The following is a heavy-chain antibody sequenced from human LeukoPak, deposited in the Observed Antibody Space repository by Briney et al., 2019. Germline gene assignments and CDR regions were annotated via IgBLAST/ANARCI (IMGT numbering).Heavy chain of an antibody. V-gene: IGHV4-38-2*02. CDR3: ARAPLEVYAMGGVVYYFDY. CDR1: GYSISSGYY. Sequence: SETLSLTGTVSGYSISSGYYWGWIRQPPGKGREWIGSIYHSGSTYYNPSLKSRVTISVDTSKNQFSLKLSSVTAADTAVYYCARAPLEVYAMGGVVYYFDYWGQGTLVTVSS. J-gene: IGHJ4*02. D-gene: IGHD2-8*02. CDR2: IYHSGST.